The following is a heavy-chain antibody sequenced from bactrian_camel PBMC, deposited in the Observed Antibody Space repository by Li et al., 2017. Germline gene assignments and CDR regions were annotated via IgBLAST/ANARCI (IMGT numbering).Heavy chain of an antibody. D-gene: IGHD3*01. CDR2: LGNTGKIT. Sequence: HVQLVESGGDSVRMGGSLRLSCTVRGYAHFPLLCLGWFRQTPGKEREAVARLGNTGKITLSDSVKDRFIISKNNAKTTLYLQMNSLQPEDTAVYYCAAVRLPSGTCAMTEAFDYWGQGTQVTVS. J-gene: IGHJ4*01. CDR1: GYAHFPLLC. V-gene: IGHV3S63*01. CDR3: AAVRLPSGTCAMTEAFDY.